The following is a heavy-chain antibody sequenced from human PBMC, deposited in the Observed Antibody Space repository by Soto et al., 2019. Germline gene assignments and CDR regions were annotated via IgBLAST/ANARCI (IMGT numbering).Heavy chain of an antibody. CDR3: ARQRTTVVTQAYFDH. J-gene: IGHJ4*02. CDR2: IYYSGRT. Sequence: SETLSLTCIVSGESISSSSYYWGWIRQPPGKGLEWIGSIYYSGRTYYNPSFKSRVTISIDTSKNQFSLKLSSVTATDTAVYYCARQRTTVVTQAYFDHWGQGALVT. V-gene: IGHV4-39*01. D-gene: IGHD2-21*02. CDR1: GESISSSSYY.